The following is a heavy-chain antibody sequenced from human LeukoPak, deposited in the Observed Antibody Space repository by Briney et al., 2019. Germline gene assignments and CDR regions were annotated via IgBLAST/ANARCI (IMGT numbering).Heavy chain of an antibody. Sequence: SGGSLRLSCAASGFTFSDYTMNWARQAPGKGLEWLSYITRSSSPIYYADSVKGRFTISRDNSKNTLYLQMNSLRAEDTAVYYCAKDRTIVVVPAAKDAFDIWGQGTMVTVSS. CDR2: ITRSSSPI. J-gene: IGHJ3*02. CDR3: AKDRTIVVVPAAKDAFDI. CDR1: GFTFSDYT. V-gene: IGHV3-48*01. D-gene: IGHD2-2*01.